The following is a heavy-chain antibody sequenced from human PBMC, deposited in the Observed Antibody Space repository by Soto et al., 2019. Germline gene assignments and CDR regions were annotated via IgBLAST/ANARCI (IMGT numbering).Heavy chain of an antibody. CDR3: AKDSWAIFGAPAGESYAMDV. J-gene: IGHJ6*02. CDR2: ISGSGGTT. V-gene: IGHV3-23*01. CDR1: GFTFENYA. D-gene: IGHD3-3*01. Sequence: GGSLRLSCVASGFTFENYAMSWVRQAPGKWLEWVSAISGSGGTTYYSDSVKGRFTISRDNSKNTVYLQMNDLRVEDAAEYFCAKDSWAIFGAPAGESYAMDVWGXGTTVNVSS.